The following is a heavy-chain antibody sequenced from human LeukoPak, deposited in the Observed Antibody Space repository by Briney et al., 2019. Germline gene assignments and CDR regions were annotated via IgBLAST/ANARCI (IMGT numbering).Heavy chain of an antibody. CDR3: VPGGLAVSGIDY. CDR1: GFTFNNYW. V-gene: IGHV3-7*01. D-gene: IGHD6-19*01. Sequence: GGSLRLSCAVSGFTFNNYWMSWVPQAPGKGLEWVANITPDGSDRYYVDSLKGRVTISRDNTKSSLYLQLNSLRAEDTAVYYCVPGGLAVSGIDYWGQGALVTVSS. J-gene: IGHJ4*02. CDR2: ITPDGSDR.